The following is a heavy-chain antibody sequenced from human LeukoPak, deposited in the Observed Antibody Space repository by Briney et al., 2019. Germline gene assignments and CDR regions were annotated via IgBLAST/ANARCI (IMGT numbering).Heavy chain of an antibody. CDR2: MNPNSGNT. CDR3: ARGWYSSGWYYFDY. Sequence: ASVKVSCKASGYTFTSYDINWVRQATGQGLEWMGWMNPNSGNTGYAQKFQGRVTMTRNTSIRTAYMELSSLRSEDTAVYYCARGWYSSGWYYFDYWGQGTLVTVSS. J-gene: IGHJ4*02. V-gene: IGHV1-8*01. CDR1: GYTFTSYD. D-gene: IGHD6-19*01.